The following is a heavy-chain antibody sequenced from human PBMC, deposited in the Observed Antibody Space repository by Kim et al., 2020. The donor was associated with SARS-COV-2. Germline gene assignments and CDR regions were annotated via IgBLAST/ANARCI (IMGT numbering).Heavy chain of an antibody. V-gene: IGHV3-74*01. CDR1: GFSFSTYW. Sequence: GGSLRLSCAASGFSFSTYWMNWVRQVPGKGPVWVSRINVDGRSTWYADSVKGRFTISRDNAKNTLFLQMNSLEAEDTAVYYCATWGWGSNFDYWGQGTLVTVSS. CDR2: INVDGRST. CDR3: ATWGWGSNFDY. J-gene: IGHJ4*02. D-gene: IGHD7-27*01.